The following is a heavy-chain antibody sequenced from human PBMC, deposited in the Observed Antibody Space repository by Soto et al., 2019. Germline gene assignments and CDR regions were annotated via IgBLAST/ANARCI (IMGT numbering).Heavy chain of an antibody. J-gene: IGHJ4*01. D-gene: IGHD6-19*01. CDR1: GGSISSYY. V-gene: IGHV4-59*08. Sequence: SETLSLTCTVSGGSISSYYWSWIRQPPGKGLEWIGYIYYSGSTNKNPSLKSRLTISIDTSKNRFSLKLSSVGAADTAMYYCARGAIAVAYDCWGHGTLVTVSS. CDR2: IYYSGST. CDR3: ARGAIAVAYDC.